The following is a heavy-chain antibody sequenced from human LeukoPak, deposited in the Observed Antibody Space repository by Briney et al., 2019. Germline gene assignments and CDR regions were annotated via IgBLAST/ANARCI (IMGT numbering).Heavy chain of an antibody. CDR2: INPSGGST. V-gene: IGHV1-46*01. CDR1: GYTFTTYY. D-gene: IGHD3-10*01. CDR3: AKGAYGSGSAQPGIDS. J-gene: IGHJ5*01. Sequence: ASVKVSCKASGYTFTTYYIHWVRQAPGQGLEWMGIINPSGGSTSYAQKFQGRVSMTRDTSTRTVDMELSSLRSEDTAVYYCAKGAYGSGSAQPGIDSWGQGTLVTVSS.